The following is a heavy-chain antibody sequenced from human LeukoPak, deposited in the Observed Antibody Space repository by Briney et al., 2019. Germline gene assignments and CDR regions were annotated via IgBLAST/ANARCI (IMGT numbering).Heavy chain of an antibody. CDR2: IYYSMST. CDR1: GGSISSYY. V-gene: IGHV4-59*01. Sequence: PSETLSLTCTVSGGSISSYYWSWIRQPPGKGREWIGYIYYSMSTNYNPSLKSRVTISVDKSTNKSPLMLSCTAAAHKTGFYCTGGIVEATIWFDPWGQGPLVNVSS. J-gene: IGHJ5*02. CDR3: TGGIVEATIWFDP. D-gene: IGHD1-26*01.